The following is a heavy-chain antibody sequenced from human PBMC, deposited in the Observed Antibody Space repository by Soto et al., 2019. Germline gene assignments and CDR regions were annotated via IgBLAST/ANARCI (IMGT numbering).Heavy chain of an antibody. CDR2: ISGSGGST. CDR1: GFTFSSYA. J-gene: IGHJ5*02. D-gene: IGHD6-19*01. Sequence: GGSLRLSCAASGFTFSSYAMSWVRQAPGKGLEWVSAISGSGGSTYYADSVKGRFTISRDNSKNTLYLQMNSLRAEDTAVYYCAKDPDSSGWHPPLGWFDPWGQGTLVTVSS. V-gene: IGHV3-23*01. CDR3: AKDPDSSGWHPPLGWFDP.